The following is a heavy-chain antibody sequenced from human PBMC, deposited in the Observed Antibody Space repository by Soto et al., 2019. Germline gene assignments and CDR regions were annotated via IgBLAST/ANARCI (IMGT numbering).Heavy chain of an antibody. Sequence: EVKLLQSGGGAGQPGGSLRLPCAAAGFTFRNYAMNWVRQAPGKGLELVSSISSNGGSAYYADSVKGRFTISRDNSKNKLYLQMNSLRADDTAVYYCARGYCSAVGCYVHYYYGFDVWGQGTTVTVSS. CDR3: ARGYCSAVGCYVHYYYGFDV. V-gene: IGHV3-23*01. CDR1: GFTFRNYA. D-gene: IGHD2-15*01. CDR2: ISSNGGSA. J-gene: IGHJ6*02.